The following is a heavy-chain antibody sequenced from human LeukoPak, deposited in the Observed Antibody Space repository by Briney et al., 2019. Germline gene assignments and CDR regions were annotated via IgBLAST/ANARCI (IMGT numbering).Heavy chain of an antibody. Sequence: PGGSLRLSCAASGFTFSTYAMSWVRQAPGKGLEWVSSINGGSGGSTYYADSVKGRLSISRDNAKNSLYLQLNSLRAEDTAVYYCARETYPFDNSAYYASWGQGALVTVSS. CDR2: INGGSGGST. D-gene: IGHD3-22*01. J-gene: IGHJ5*02. CDR1: GFTFSTYA. CDR3: ARETYPFDNSAYYAS. V-gene: IGHV3-23*01.